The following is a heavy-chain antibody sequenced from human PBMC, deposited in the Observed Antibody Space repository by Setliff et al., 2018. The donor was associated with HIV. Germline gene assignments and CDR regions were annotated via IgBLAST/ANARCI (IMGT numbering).Heavy chain of an antibody. CDR2: SYTSGST. CDR3: ARVLWGAQSRYMDV. Sequence: PSETLSLTCTVSGGSISSYYWSWIRQPPGKGLEWIGYSYTSGSTNYNPSLKSRVTISVDTSKHQFSLKLSLVTAADTAVYYCARVLWGAQSRYMDVWGKGTTVTVSS. D-gene: IGHD3-16*01. V-gene: IGHV4-4*08. J-gene: IGHJ6*03. CDR1: GGSISSYY.